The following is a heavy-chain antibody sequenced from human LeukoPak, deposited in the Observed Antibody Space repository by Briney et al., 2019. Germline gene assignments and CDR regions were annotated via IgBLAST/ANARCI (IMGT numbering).Heavy chain of an antibody. CDR3: VRDFASGSYYNLFDY. Sequence: HPGRSLRLSCAASGFTFDDYAMHWVRQAPGKGLEWVSGISWNSGSIGYADSVKGRFTISRDDSKSTLYLQMNSLRAEDTAVYYCVRDFASGSYYNLFDYWGQGTLVTVSS. CDR2: ISWNSGSI. D-gene: IGHD3-10*01. V-gene: IGHV3-9*01. J-gene: IGHJ4*02. CDR1: GFTFDDYA.